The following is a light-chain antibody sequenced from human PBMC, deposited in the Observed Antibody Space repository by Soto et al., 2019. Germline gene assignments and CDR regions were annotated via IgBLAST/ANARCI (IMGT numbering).Light chain of an antibody. J-gene: IGKJ5*01. CDR3: QQYNNWPT. CDR2: GAS. CDR1: QSVSRN. Sequence: EIVMTQSPATLSVSPGERATLSCRASQSVSRNLAWYQQRPGQAPRLLISGASTRATGIAARFSGSGSGREFTLTISSLQSEDSELYYCQQYNNWPTFGQGTRLEIK. V-gene: IGKV3-15*01.